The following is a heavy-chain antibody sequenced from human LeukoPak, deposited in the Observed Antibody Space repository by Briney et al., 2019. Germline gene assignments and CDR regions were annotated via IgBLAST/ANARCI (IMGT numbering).Heavy chain of an antibody. Sequence: GGSLRLSCAASGFTFSSYSMNWVRQAPGKGLEWISYISSSSIIYYADSVKGRFAISRDNAKNSLFLQMNSLRAEDTAVYFCARRSDDNWFDPWGQGTLVTVSS. V-gene: IGHV3-48*01. CDR1: GFTFSSYS. CDR2: ISSSSII. J-gene: IGHJ5*02. D-gene: IGHD3-10*01. CDR3: ARRSDDNWFDP.